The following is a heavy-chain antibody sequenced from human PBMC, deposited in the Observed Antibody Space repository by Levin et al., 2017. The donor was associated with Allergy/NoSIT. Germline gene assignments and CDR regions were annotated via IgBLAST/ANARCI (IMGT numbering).Heavy chain of an antibody. CDR3: ARSIVVGAPVAPRMGWFDP. J-gene: IGHJ5*02. Sequence: NTSETLSLTCSVSGGSVYNGNYYWTWIRQSPGKGLQWIGSIYYTGSIDYNPSLKSRVTISVDRSKNQFSLKVTSLTAADTAGYDWARSIVVGAPVAPRMGWFDPWGQGALVTVSS. CDR1: GGSVYNGNYY. CDR2: IYYTGSI. V-gene: IGHV4-61*01. D-gene: IGHD2-2*01.